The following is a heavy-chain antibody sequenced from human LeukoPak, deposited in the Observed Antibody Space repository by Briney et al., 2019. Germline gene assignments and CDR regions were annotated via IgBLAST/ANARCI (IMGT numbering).Heavy chain of an antibody. D-gene: IGHD3-10*01. CDR3: ARPGGVRGDYYYYYMDV. J-gene: IGHJ6*03. CDR2: INPSGGST. Sequence: GASVKVSCKASGYTFTSYYMHWVRQAPGQGLEWMGIINPSGGSTSYAQKFQGRVTMTRDTSTSTVYMELSSLRAEDTAVYYCARPGGVRGDYYYYYMDVWGRGTTVTISS. V-gene: IGHV1-46*01. CDR1: GYTFTSYY.